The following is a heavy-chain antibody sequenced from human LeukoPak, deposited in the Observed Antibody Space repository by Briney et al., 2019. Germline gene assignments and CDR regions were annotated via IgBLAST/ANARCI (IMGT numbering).Heavy chain of an antibody. CDR3: ARGENSGSYFTIGNAFDI. CDR1: GFTFSSYW. CDR2: ISSSSSYI. D-gene: IGHD1-26*01. Sequence: GGSLRLSCAASGFTFSSYWMSWVRQAPGKGLEWVSSISSSSSYIYYADSVKGRFTISRDNAKNSLYLQMNSLRAEDTALYYCARGENSGSYFTIGNAFDIWGQGTMVTVSS. V-gene: IGHV3-21*01. J-gene: IGHJ3*02.